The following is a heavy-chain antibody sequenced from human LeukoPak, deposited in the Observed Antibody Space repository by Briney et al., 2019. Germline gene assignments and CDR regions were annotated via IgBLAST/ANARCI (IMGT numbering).Heavy chain of an antibody. Sequence: SVKVSCKASGGSFSRYAISWVRQAPGQGLEWMGGIIPIFGTANYAQKFQGRVTITADESTRTAYMELRTLRSEDTAIYYCAKGSGETGGYYYVYWGRGTPVTVSS. CDR1: GGSFSRYA. J-gene: IGHJ4*02. D-gene: IGHD3-22*01. V-gene: IGHV1-69*13. CDR2: IIPIFGTA. CDR3: AKGSGETGGYYYVY.